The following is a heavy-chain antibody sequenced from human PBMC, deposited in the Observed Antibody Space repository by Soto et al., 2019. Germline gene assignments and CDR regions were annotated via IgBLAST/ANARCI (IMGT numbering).Heavy chain of an antibody. CDR2: IFPIFGTA. CDR1: GGTFSSYA. CDR3: ARAAEHTRDHLLIAAGADY. V-gene: IGHV1-69*06. D-gene: IGHD6-13*01. J-gene: IGHJ4*02. Sequence: QVQLVQSGAEVKKPGSSVKVSCKASGGTFSSYAISWVRQAPGQGLEWMGGIFPIFGTANYAQKFQGRVTITADKSTSTAYMELSSLRSEDTAVYYCARAAEHTRDHLLIAAGADYWGQGTLVTVSS.